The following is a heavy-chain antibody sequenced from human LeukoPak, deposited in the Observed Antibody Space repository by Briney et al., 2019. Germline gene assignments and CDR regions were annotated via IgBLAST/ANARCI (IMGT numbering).Heavy chain of an antibody. D-gene: IGHD6-19*01. J-gene: IGHJ3*02. CDR2: INPNSGGT. V-gene: IGHV1-2*02. Sequence: ASVKVSCKASGYTFTGYYMHWVRQAPGQGLEWMGWINPNSGGTNYAQKFQGRVTMTRDTSISTAYMELSRLRSDDTAVYYCARGIAVAGTSDAFDIWGQGTMDTASS. CDR1: GYTFTGYY. CDR3: ARGIAVAGTSDAFDI.